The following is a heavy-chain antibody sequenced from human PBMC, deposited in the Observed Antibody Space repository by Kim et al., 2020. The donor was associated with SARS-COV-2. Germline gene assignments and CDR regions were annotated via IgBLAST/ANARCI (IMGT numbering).Heavy chain of an antibody. D-gene: IGHD3-3*01. J-gene: IGHJ6*02. CDR3: ARDTRLYDFWSGYEKLNYYYYYGMDV. V-gene: IGHV3-21*01. Sequence: GGSLRLSCAASGFTFSSYSMNWVRQAPGKGLEWVSSISSSSSYIYYADSVKGRFTISRDNAKNSLYLQMNSLRAEDTAVYYCARDTRLYDFWSGYEKLNYYYYYGMDVWGQGTTVTVSS. CDR1: GFTFSSYS. CDR2: ISSSSSYI.